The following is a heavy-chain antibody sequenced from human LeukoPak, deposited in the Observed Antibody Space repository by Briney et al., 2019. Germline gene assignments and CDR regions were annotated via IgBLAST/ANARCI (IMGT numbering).Heavy chain of an antibody. CDR1: GFTFDDYT. CDR2: ISWDGGST. V-gene: IGHV3-43*01. D-gene: IGHD6-19*01. J-gene: IGHJ4*02. CDR3: AKDYSGYRSGWYNGAGFDF. Sequence: PGGSLRLSCAASGFTFDDYTMHWVRQAPGKGLEWVSLISWDGGSTYYADSAKGRFTISRDNSKNSLSLQMNSLRTEDTALYYCAKDYSGYRSGWYNGAGFDFWGQGTLVTVSS.